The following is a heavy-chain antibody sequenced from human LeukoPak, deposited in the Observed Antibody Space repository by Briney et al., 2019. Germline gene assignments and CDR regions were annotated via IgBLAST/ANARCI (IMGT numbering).Heavy chain of an antibody. D-gene: IGHD3-10*01. CDR2: ISNSGINT. CDR1: GFAFSTYG. Sequence: PGGSLRLSCAASGFAFSTYGMTWVRQTPGKGLEWVSSISNSGINTYYADSVKGRFTISRDNSKNMLYLQTSGLRAEDTAVYYCAKGQYGTSHYIGDYWGQGTLVTVSS. CDR3: AKGQYGTSHYIGDY. V-gene: IGHV3-23*01. J-gene: IGHJ4*02.